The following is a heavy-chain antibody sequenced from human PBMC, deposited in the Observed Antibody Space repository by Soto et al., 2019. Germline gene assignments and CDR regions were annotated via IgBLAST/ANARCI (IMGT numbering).Heavy chain of an antibody. D-gene: IGHD6-13*01. J-gene: IGHJ4*02. Sequence: QVQLQESGPGLVQPSETLSLTCTVSGDSIRSSSYSWDWIRQPPGKGLEWIGCIYSSGTTYYNPSLKGRVTISVDTSKNQFSLNLSSVTAADTAVYFCTRRPLGYFGYWGRGTQVTVSS. V-gene: IGHV4-39*01. CDR1: GDSIRSSSYS. CDR2: IYSSGTT. CDR3: TRRPLGYFGY.